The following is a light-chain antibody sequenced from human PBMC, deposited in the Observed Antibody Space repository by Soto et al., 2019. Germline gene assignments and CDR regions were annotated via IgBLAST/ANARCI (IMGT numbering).Light chain of an antibody. J-gene: IGKJ1*01. CDR1: QSVTSSY. Sequence: EFVLTQSPGTLSLYPGESATLSCRASQSVTSSYIAWYQQKPGQAPRLLIYRASTRATGIPDRFSGSGSGTDFTLIISRLEPEDFAVYHCQQYGSSPWTFGQGSKVAIK. CDR3: QQYGSSPWT. CDR2: RAS. V-gene: IGKV3-20*01.